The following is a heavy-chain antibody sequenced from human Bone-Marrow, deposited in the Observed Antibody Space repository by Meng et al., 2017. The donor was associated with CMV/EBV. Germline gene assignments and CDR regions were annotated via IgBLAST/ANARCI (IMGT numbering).Heavy chain of an antibody. CDR3: ARGISSGNKFDP. V-gene: IGHV4-34*11. CDR1: GGSFSGYY. D-gene: IGHD6-19*01. CDR2: VLYGGNT. J-gene: IGHJ5*02. Sequence: SETLSLTCAVYGGSFSGYYWSWIRQSPGKGLEWIGDVLYGGNTNHNPSLKSRVSISADTSKKQVSLKLTSVSAADTAVYFCARGISSGNKFDPWGQGTLVTVSS.